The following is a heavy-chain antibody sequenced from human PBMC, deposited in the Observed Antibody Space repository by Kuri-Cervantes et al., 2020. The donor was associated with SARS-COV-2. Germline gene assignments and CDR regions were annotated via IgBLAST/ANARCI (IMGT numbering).Heavy chain of an antibody. V-gene: IGHV3-11*01. CDR3: AKDRDWNYGNWFDP. CDR2: ISSSGSTI. D-gene: IGHD1-7*01. J-gene: IGHJ5*02. CDR1: GFTFSDYY. Sequence: GESLKISCAASGFTFSDYYMSWIRQAPGKGLEWVSYISSSGSTIYYADSVKGRFIISRDNSKNTLYLQMNSLRAEDTAVYYCAKDRDWNYGNWFDPWGQGTLVTVSS.